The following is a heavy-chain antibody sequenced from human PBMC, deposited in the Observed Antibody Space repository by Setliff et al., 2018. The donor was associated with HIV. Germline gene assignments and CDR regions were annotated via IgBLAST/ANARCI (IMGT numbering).Heavy chain of an antibody. J-gene: IGHJ4*02. CDR3: ARDGYSSSWYVISGSFDY. V-gene: IGHV4-34*01. CDR1: GGSFSGYY. CDR2: INHSGIT. Sequence: SETLSLTCAVYGGSFSGYYWTWIRQPPGKGLEWIGDINHSGITNYNPSLKSRVTISVDTSKNQFSLKLSSVTAADTAVYYCARDGYSSSWYVISGSFDYWGQGILVTVS. D-gene: IGHD6-13*01.